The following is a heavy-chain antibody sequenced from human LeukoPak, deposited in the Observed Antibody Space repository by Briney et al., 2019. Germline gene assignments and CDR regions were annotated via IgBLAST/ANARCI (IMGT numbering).Heavy chain of an antibody. CDR1: GGSISSYY. CDR2: IYTSGST. V-gene: IGHV4-4*07. CDR3: ARERGYYGSGSLDY. J-gene: IGHJ4*02. D-gene: IGHD3-10*01. Sequence: SETLSLTCTVSGGSISSYYWSWIRQPAEKGLEWIGRIYTSGSTNYNPSLKSRVTMSVDTSKNQFSLKLSSVTAADTAVYYCARERGYYGSGSLDYWGQGTLVTVSS.